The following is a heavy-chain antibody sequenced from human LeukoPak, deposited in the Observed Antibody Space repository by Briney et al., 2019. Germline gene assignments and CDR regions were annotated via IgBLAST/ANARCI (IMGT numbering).Heavy chain of an antibody. D-gene: IGHD3-22*01. V-gene: IGHV3-48*01. CDR3: ARSSGYPFFDY. J-gene: IGHJ4*02. CDR2: ITSTSDTI. Sequence: GGSLRLSCEASGFTFSDYSMNWVRQAPGEGLEWLSYITSTSDTIYYADSVKGRFTSSRDNAKNSVYLQMNSLRAKDTAVYYCARSSGYPFFDYWGQGTPVTVSS. CDR1: GFTFSDYS.